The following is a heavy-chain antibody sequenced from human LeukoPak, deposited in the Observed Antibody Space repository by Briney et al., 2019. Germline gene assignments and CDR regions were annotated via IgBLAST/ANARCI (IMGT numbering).Heavy chain of an antibody. J-gene: IGHJ6*03. D-gene: IGHD6-6*01. Sequence: PSETLSLTCAVYGGSFSGYYWSWIRQPAGKGLEWIGRMYTSGTTNYNPSLRSRVTISVDTSKNQFSLKLNSETAADTAVYYCARGESSSSPLYYYYYMDVWGKGTTVTVSS. CDR3: ARGESSSSPLYYYYYMDV. CDR2: MYTSGTT. V-gene: IGHV4-59*10. CDR1: GGSFSGYY.